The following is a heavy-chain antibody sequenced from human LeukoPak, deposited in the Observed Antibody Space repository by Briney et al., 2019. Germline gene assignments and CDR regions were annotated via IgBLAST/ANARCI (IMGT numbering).Heavy chain of an antibody. Sequence: GGSLRLSCAASAFTVSSNYMSWVRQAPGKGLEWVSVIYSGGSTYYADSVKDRFTISRDNSKNTLYLQMNSLSAEDTAVYYCARGPRGVEMATISPFDYWGQGTLVTVSS. J-gene: IGHJ4*02. CDR3: ARGPRGVEMATISPFDY. CDR2: IYSGGST. V-gene: IGHV3-53*01. D-gene: IGHD5-24*01. CDR1: AFTVSSNY.